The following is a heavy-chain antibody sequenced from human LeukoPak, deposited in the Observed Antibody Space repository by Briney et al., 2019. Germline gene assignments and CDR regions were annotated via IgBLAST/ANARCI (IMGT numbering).Heavy chain of an antibody. Sequence: PGGSLRLSCAVSGFTSSSYWMHWVRQAPGKGLVWVSRINNDGTYTVYADSVKGRFTISRDNAKNTLYLQMNSLRPEDTAVYYCGRGIEAPGKTLDYWGQGTLVTVSS. V-gene: IGHV3-74*01. CDR1: GFTSSSYW. CDR3: GRGIEAPGKTLDY. CDR2: INNDGTYT. J-gene: IGHJ4*02.